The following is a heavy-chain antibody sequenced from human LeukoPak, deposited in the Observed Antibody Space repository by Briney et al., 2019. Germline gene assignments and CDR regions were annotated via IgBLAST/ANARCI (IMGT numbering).Heavy chain of an antibody. J-gene: IGHJ4*02. D-gene: IGHD4-11*01. V-gene: IGHV4-59*01. CDR1: GGSFSGYY. CDR2: IYYSGST. Sequence: SETLSLTCAVYGGSFSGYYWSWIRQPPGKGLEWIGYIYYSGSTNYNPSLKSRVTISVDTSKNQFSLKLSSVTAADTAVYYCARLTTEFDYWGQGTLVTVSS. CDR3: ARLTTEFDY.